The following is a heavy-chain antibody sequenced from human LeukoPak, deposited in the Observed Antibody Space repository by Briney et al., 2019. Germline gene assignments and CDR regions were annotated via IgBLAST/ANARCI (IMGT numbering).Heavy chain of an antibody. D-gene: IGHD3-3*01. J-gene: IGHJ3*02. Sequence: GGSLRLSCAASGFTFSSYAMSWVRQAPGKGLEWVSAISGSGGSTYYADSVKGRFTISRDNSKNTLYLQMNSLRAEDTAVYYCAKEMTSTIFGVVIRSALHDAFDIWGQGTMVTVSS. CDR1: GFTFSSYA. V-gene: IGHV3-23*01. CDR2: ISGSGGST. CDR3: AKEMTSTIFGVVIRSALHDAFDI.